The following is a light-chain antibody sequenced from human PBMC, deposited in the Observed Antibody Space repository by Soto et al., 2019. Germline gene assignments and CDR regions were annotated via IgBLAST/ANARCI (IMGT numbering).Light chain of an antibody. CDR1: QSFSTN. CDR2: GAS. J-gene: IGKJ1*01. CDR3: HQYSDWPPA. Sequence: EIVMTQSPATLSVSPGERATLSCSASQSFSTNLAWYQQKPGQAPRLLIYGASTRATGIPDRFSGSGSGTDFTLTISSLQSEDFAVYYCHQYSDWPPAFGQGTKVEIK. V-gene: IGKV3-15*01.